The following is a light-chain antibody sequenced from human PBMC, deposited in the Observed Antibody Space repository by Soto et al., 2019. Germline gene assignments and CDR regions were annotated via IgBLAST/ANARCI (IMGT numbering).Light chain of an antibody. CDR1: SSNIGADYD. CDR3: QHYHPGLSGYV. Sequence: QSVLTQPPSGSGAPGQRVTISCTGGSSNIGADYDVHWYQLLPGTVPKLLIYGNINRPSGVPNRFSGSKSGASASLVINGLRAEDEAHYHCQHYHPGLSGYVFGAGTKVTV. J-gene: IGLJ1*01. V-gene: IGLV1-40*01. CDR2: GNI.